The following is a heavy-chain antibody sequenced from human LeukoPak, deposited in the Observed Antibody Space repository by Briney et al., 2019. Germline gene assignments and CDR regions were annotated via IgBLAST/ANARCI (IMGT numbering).Heavy chain of an antibody. CDR2: INPNSGGT. V-gene: IGHV1-2*02. CDR3: ARDLCWEYYFDY. CDR1: GYTFTGYY. Sequence: ASVKVSCKASGYTFTGYYMHWVRQAPGQGLEWMGWINPNSGGTNYAQKFQGRVTMTRDTSISTAYMDLSRLRSDDTAVYYCARDLCWEYYFDYWGQGTLATVSS. J-gene: IGHJ4*02. D-gene: IGHD1-26*01.